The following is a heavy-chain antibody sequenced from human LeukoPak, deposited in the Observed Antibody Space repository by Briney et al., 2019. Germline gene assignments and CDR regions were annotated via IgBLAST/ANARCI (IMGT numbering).Heavy chain of an antibody. CDR1: GYTLTELS. D-gene: IGHD1-26*01. CDR3: ARVLLRNGGLQH. Sequence: ASVKVSCKVSGYTLTELSMHWVRQAPGKGLEWMGGFDPEDGETIYAQKFQGRVTMTEDTSTDTAYMELSSLRSEDTAVYYCARVLLRNGGLQHWGQGTLVTVSS. J-gene: IGHJ1*01. V-gene: IGHV1-24*01. CDR2: FDPEDGET.